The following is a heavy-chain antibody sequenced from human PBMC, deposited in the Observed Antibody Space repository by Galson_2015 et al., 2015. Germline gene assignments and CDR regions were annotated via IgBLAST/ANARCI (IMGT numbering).Heavy chain of an antibody. V-gene: IGHV3-48*02. D-gene: IGHD6-19*01. J-gene: IGHJ4*02. Sequence: SLRLSCADSGFTFSGYSMNWVRQAPGKGLEWASYISNSSSTIFYADSVKGRFTVSRDNSKNSLYLQMHSLRDEDTAVYYCARGSLAVANSRALDYWGQGTLVTVSS. CDR3: ARGSLAVANSRALDY. CDR2: ISNSSSTI. CDR1: GFTFSGYS.